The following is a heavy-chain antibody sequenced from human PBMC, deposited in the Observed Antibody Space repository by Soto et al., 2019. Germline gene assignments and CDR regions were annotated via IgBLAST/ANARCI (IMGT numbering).Heavy chain of an antibody. CDR3: AIYRSPTVSTYYAF. J-gene: IGHJ4*02. V-gene: IGHV3-23*01. Sequence: GGSLRISCAASGFTFSSYAMSWVRQAPGKGLEWVSAISGSGGSTYYADSVKGRFTISRDNSKNTLYLQMNSLRAEDTAVYYWAIYRSPTVSTYYAFWGQGTLVTGS. D-gene: IGHD3-16*01. CDR2: ISGSGGST. CDR1: GFTFSSYA.